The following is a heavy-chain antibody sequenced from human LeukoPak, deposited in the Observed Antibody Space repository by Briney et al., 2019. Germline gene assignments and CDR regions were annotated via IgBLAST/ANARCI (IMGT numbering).Heavy chain of an antibody. Sequence: SETLPLTCTVSGGSISSGGYHWSWIRQHPGKGLEWIGYIYYSGSTYYNPSLKSRVTISVDTSKNQFSLKLSSVTAADTAVYYCARGTITMIVVVLDYWGQGTLVTVSS. D-gene: IGHD3-22*01. V-gene: IGHV4-31*03. J-gene: IGHJ4*02. CDR1: GGSISSGGYH. CDR3: ARGTITMIVVVLDY. CDR2: IYYSGST.